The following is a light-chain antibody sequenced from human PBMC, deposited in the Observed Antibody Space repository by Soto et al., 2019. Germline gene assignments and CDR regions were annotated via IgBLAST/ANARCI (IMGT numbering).Light chain of an antibody. CDR1: QSVNSNS. CDR3: QQQGRSWIT. V-gene: IGKV3-20*01. J-gene: IGKJ5*01. CDR2: GAS. Sequence: DIVVTQIPVSLPVTLGEPATLSCMASQSVNSNSLACYQQKPGQAPRVFIYGASTRATGIPDRFSGSGSGTDFTLTISRLEPEDFAVYYCQQQGRSWITFGQGTRLEIK.